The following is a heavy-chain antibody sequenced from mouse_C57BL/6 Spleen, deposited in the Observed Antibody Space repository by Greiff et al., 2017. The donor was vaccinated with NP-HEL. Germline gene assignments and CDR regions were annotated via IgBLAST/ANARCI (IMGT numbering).Heavy chain of an antibody. J-gene: IGHJ1*03. D-gene: IGHD1-1*01. Sequence: EFQLQQSGPELVKPGASVKIPCKASGYTFTDYNMDWVKQSHGKSLEWIGDINPNNGGTKYNQKFKGKATLTVDKSSSTAYMELPSLTSEDTAVYYFARLHYGGSCGYFDVWGTGTTVTVSS. CDR1: GYTFTDYN. CDR2: INPNNGGT. V-gene: IGHV1-18*01. CDR3: ARLHYGGSCGYFDV.